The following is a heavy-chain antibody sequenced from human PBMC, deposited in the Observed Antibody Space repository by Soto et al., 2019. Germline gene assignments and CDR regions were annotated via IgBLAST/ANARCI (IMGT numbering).Heavy chain of an antibody. J-gene: IGHJ6*02. Sequence: SETLSLTCTFSGGSISSYYWSWIRQPPGKGLEWIGYIYYSGSTNYNPSLKSRVTISVDTSKNQFSLKLSSVTAADTAVYYCARDGGGIAARLNYYYYGMDVWGQGTTVTVSS. CDR2: IYYSGST. CDR1: GGSISSYY. V-gene: IGHV4-59*01. CDR3: ARDGGGIAARLNYYYYGMDV. D-gene: IGHD6-6*01.